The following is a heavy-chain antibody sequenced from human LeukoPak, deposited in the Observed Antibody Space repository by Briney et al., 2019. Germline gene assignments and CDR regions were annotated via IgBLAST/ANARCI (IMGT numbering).Heavy chain of an antibody. D-gene: IGHD3-10*01. CDR3: ARVPYYYGSGSYYPYFDY. CDR2: INSDGSST. CDR1: GFTFSSYW. J-gene: IGHJ4*02. V-gene: IGHV3-74*01. Sequence: GGSLRLSCAASGFTFSSYWMHWVRQAPGKGLVWVSRINSDGSSTSYADSVEGRFTISRDNAKNTLYLQMNSLRAEDTAVYYCARVPYYYGSGSYYPYFDYWGQGTLVTVSS.